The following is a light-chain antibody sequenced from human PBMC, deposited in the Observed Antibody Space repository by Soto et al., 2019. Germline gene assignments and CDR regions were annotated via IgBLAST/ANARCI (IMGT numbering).Light chain of an antibody. CDR3: QQYYSSPVT. CDR1: QSVLYSSNNKNY. CDR2: WAS. Sequence: DIVMTQSPDSLAVSLGERATINCKSSQSVLYSSNNKNYLAWYQQKPGQPPKLLIFWASTRESGVPDRFSGSGSGTDCTLTISSLQAADVAVYYCQQYYSSPVTCGPGTKVDIK. V-gene: IGKV4-1*01. J-gene: IGKJ3*01.